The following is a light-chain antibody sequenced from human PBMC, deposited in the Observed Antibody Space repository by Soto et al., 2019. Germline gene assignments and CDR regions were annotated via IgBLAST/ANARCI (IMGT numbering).Light chain of an antibody. J-gene: IGKJ1*01. CDR3: QQYHIYSRT. V-gene: IGKV1-5*03. Sequence: QRPGKPPNLLLYKASTLASGVPARFSGSGSGPEFTLTLTSLQPDDLAAYYCQQYHIYSRTFGPGTKVDIK. CDR2: KAS.